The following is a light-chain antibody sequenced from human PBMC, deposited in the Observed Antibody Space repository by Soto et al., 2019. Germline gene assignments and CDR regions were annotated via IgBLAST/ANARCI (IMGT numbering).Light chain of an antibody. CDR2: KAS. J-gene: IGKJ3*01. V-gene: IGKV1-5*03. CDR3: QEYKSYSRLT. Sequence: DIQMTQSPSTLSASVGDRVAITCRASQNINSWLAWYQQKPGKAPKLLIYKASSLENEVPSRFSGSGSGTEFTLTISCLQPDDFATYYCQEYKSYSRLTFGPGTKVDV. CDR1: QNINSW.